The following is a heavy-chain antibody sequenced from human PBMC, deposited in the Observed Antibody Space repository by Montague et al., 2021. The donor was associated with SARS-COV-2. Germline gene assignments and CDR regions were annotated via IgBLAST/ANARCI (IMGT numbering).Heavy chain of an antibody. CDR1: GDSTASHY. V-gene: IGHV4-59*08. D-gene: IGHD6-19*01. J-gene: IGHJ3*01. CDR3: WRGWDFAR. CDR2: VFYNRGT. Sequence: SETLSLTCTVSGDSTASHYWNCILQPPGKRPEWIGYVFYNRGTKYNPSLQSRVTISIDTSENQFSPRRNSVTAADTAVYFCWRGWDFARWGQGTLVTVSS.